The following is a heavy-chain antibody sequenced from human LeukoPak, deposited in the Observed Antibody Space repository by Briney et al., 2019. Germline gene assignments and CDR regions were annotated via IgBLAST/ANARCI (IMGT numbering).Heavy chain of an antibody. CDR1: GMTFDRHG. CDR3: VKDTIFTVDPFDY. J-gene: IGHJ4*02. V-gene: IGHV3-30*02. Sequence: GGSLRLSCVVSGMTFDRHGMHWVRQPPGKGLEWLAFIKYDGSRTDYEDSVQGRFTVSRDNSKNTLYLEMNSLRAEDTAIYYCVKDTIFTVDPFDYWGQGTLVTVSS. D-gene: IGHD3-3*01. CDR2: IKYDGSRT.